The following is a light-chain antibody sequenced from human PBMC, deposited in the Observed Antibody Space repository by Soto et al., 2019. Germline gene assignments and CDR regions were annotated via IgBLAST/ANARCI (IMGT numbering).Light chain of an antibody. CDR1: RSRVHSSNNKNY. J-gene: IGKJ1*01. CDR3: QQFYNTPLT. V-gene: IGKV4-1*01. CDR2: WAS. Sequence: DIVVIQSPDSLAVSLGEGAAINCYCTRSRVHSSNNKNYLAWYQQKPGQPPKLLIYWASTRESGVPARFSGSGSGTDFTLTISSLQAEDVAVYYCQQFYNTPLTFGQGTKVDIK.